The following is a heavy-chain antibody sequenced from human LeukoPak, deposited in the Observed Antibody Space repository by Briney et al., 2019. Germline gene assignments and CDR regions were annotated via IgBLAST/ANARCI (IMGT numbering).Heavy chain of an antibody. J-gene: IGHJ4*02. Sequence: GGSLGLSCAASGFTFSSYSMNWVRQAPGKGLEWVSSISSSSSYIYYADSVKGRFTISRDNAKNSLYLQMNSLRAEDTAVYYCARDQRSSGSFDYWGQGTLVTVSS. D-gene: IGHD3-22*01. V-gene: IGHV3-21*01. CDR2: ISSSSSYI. CDR3: ARDQRSSGSFDY. CDR1: GFTFSSYS.